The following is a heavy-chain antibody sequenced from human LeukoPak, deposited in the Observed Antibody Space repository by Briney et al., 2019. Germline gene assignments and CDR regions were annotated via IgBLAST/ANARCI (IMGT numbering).Heavy chain of an antibody. D-gene: IGHD6-19*01. CDR2: INHSGST. CDR3: ASSFPIAVAGKGTFDS. V-gene: IGHV4-34*01. Sequence: SETLSLTCAVYGGSFRGYYWSWIRQPPGKGLEWIGEINHSGSTNYNPSLKSRGTISVDTSKNQFSLKLSSVTAADTAVYYCASSFPIAVAGKGTFDSWGQGTLVTVSS. J-gene: IGHJ4*02. CDR1: GGSFRGYY.